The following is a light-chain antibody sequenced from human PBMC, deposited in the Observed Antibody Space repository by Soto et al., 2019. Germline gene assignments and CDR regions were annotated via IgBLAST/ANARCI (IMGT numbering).Light chain of an antibody. V-gene: IGLV1-47*01. CDR1: NSNIGSNY. Sequence: QSVLTQPPSASGTTGQRVTISCSGINSNIGSNYVHWYQQFPGTAPQLLIYRNSQRPSGVPDRFSASKSGISASLAISGLRSEDEDDYFCATWDDRLSGVVFGGGTKLTVL. CDR3: ATWDDRLSGVV. J-gene: IGLJ2*01. CDR2: RNS.